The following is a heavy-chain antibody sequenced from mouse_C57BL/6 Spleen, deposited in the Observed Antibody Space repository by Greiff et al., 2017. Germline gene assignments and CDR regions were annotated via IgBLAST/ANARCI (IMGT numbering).Heavy chain of an antibody. V-gene: IGHV1-15*01. CDR1: GYTFTDYE. Sequence: QVQLQQSGAELVRPGASVTLSCKASGYTFTDYEMHWVKQTPVHGLEWIGAIDPETGGTAYNQKFKGKAILTADKSSSTAYMELRSLTSEDSAVYYCTNPYYDGSSDYWGQGTTLTVSS. D-gene: IGHD1-1*01. J-gene: IGHJ2*01. CDR2: IDPETGGT. CDR3: TNPYYDGSSDY.